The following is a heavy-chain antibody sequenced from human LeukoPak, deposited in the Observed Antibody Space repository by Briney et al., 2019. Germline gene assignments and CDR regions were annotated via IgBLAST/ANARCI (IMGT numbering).Heavy chain of an antibody. V-gene: IGHV4-4*07. CDR3: ARDRDYYDFWSGNDAFDI. CDR2: IYTSGST. CDR1: GGSISSYY. D-gene: IGHD3-3*01. J-gene: IGHJ3*02. Sequence: SETLSLTCTVSGGSISSYYWSWIRQPAGKGLEWIGRIYTSGSTNYNPSLKSRVTMSVDTSKNQFSLKLSSVTAADTAVYYCARDRDYYDFWSGNDAFDIWGQGTMVTASS.